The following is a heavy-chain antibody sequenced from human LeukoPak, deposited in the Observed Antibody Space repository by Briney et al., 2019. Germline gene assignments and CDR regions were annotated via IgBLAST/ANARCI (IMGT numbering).Heavy chain of an antibody. J-gene: IGHJ4*02. CDR1: GFTFSSYW. D-gene: IGHD6-25*01. CDR2: IKPDGSDK. CDR3: AVAPGSGY. V-gene: IGHV3-7*03. Sequence: GGSLRLSCAASGFTFSSYWMSWVRQAPGRGLEWVANIKPDGSDKYYVDSVKGRFTLSRDNAKNSLYLQMNSLRAEDTAVYYCAVAPGSGYWGQGTLVTVSS.